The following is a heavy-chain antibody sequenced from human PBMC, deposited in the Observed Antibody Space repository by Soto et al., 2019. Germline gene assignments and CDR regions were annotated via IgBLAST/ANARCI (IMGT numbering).Heavy chain of an antibody. CDR3: ARHLRVGAIDAFDI. CDR1: GYNFSTHS. J-gene: IGHJ3*02. D-gene: IGHD1-26*01. V-gene: IGHV5-51*01. Sequence: GGSLKNSCKAFGYNFSTHSNGWVRPMPGKGLEWMGIIYPGASDTRYSPSFQGQVTISVDKSISTAYLQWSSLKASDTAMYYCARHLRVGAIDAFDIWGQGTMVTVSS. CDR2: IYPGASDT.